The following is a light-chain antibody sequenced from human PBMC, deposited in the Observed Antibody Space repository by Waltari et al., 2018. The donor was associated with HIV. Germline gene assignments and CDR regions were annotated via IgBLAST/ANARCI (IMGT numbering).Light chain of an antibody. CDR2: DQN. CDR1: SLRNGY. CDR3: CSRGNNGNHLV. V-gene: IGLV3-19*01. J-gene: IGLJ3*02. Sequence: SSDLTQDPAVSVALGQTVRITCQGDSLRNGYANWYQQKPGQAPVLIIYDQNRRPSGIPDRFTASGSGDTASLTITGSQAEDEAHYYCCSRGNNGNHLVFGGGTKLTVL.